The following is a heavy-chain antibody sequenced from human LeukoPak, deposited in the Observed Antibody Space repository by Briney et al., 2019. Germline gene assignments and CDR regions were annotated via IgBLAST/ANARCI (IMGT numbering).Heavy chain of an antibody. D-gene: IGHD1-26*01. V-gene: IGHV3-23*01. CDR3: AKGRGSYSRSMDV. CDR2: ISGSGGST. J-gene: IGHJ6*01. Sequence: GGSLRLSCAASGFTFSSYAMRWVRQAPGKGLEWVSAISGSGGSTYYADSVKGRFIISRDNSKNTLYLQMNSLRAEDTAVYYCAKGRGSYSRSMDVWGKGTTVTVSS. CDR1: GFTFSSYA.